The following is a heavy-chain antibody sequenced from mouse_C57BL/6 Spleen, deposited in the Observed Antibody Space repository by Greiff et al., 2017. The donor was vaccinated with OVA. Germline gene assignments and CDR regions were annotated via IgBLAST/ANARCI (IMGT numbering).Heavy chain of an antibody. CDR2: IYPGDGDT. CDR1: GYAFSSYW. J-gene: IGHJ4*01. V-gene: IGHV1-80*01. D-gene: IGHD1-1*01. CDR3: ARCTTVVESPYYAMDY. Sequence: VQLQQSGAELVKPGASVKISCKASGYAFSSYWMNWVKQRPGKGLEWIGQIYPGDGDTNYNGKFKGKATLTADKSSSTAYMQLSSLTSEDSAVYFCARCTTVVESPYYAMDYWGQGTSVTVSS.